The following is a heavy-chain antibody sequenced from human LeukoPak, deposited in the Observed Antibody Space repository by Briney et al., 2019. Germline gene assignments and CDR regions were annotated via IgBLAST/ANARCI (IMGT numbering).Heavy chain of an antibody. CDR2: ISSSSSTI. J-gene: IGHJ4*02. V-gene: IGHV3-48*04. CDR3: ARNSGYLGVFFAY. CDR1: GFTFSSYS. Sequence: GGSLRLSCAASGFTFSSYSMNWVRQAPGKGLEWVSYISSSSSTIYYADSVKGRFTISRDNAKNSLYLQMNSLRAEDTAVYYCARNSGYLGVFFAYWGQGTLVTVSS. D-gene: IGHD3-22*01.